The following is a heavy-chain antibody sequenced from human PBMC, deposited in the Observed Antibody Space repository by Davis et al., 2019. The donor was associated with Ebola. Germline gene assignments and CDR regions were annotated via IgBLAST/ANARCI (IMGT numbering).Heavy chain of an antibody. CDR3: AKGKNYDFWSGYPHEAFDI. D-gene: IGHD3-3*01. J-gene: IGHJ3*02. CDR2: ISGSGGST. Sequence: PGGSLRPSFPASGFTFSSYAMSWLRQAPGKGLEWVSAISGSGGSTYYADSVKGRFTISRDNSKNTLYLQMNSLRAEDTAIYYCAKGKNYDFWSGYPHEAFDIWGQGTMVTVSS. V-gene: IGHV3-23*01. CDR1: GFTFSSYA.